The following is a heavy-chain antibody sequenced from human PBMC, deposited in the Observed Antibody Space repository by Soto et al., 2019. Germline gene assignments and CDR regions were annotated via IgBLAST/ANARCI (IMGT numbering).Heavy chain of an antibody. J-gene: IGHJ6*03. CDR1: GFTFSSYG. D-gene: IGHD6-13*01. CDR3: AKDNHIAAAGTYYYYYYMDV. Sequence: GGSLRLSCAASGFTFSSYGMHWVRQAPGKGLEWVAVISYDGSNKYYADSVKGRFTISRDNSKNTLYLQMNSLRAEDTAVYYCAKDNHIAAAGTYYYYYYMDVWGKGTTVTVSS. V-gene: IGHV3-30*18. CDR2: ISYDGSNK.